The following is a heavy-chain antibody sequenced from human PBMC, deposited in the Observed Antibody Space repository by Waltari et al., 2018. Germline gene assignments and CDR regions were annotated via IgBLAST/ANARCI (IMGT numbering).Heavy chain of an antibody. D-gene: IGHD3-3*01. CDR1: GYTFTGYS. CDR3: ARADPLGSGYEQYYFDQ. V-gene: IGHV1-2*02. Sequence: QVHLVQSGAEMKKPGASVKVSCKASGYTFTGYSIHWVRQAPGQGLEWMGWINPNNGDTLSAQKFQGRVTMTRDTSITTAYVELSRLTSDDAAMYYCARADPLGSGYEQYYFDQWGQGTLVTVSS. J-gene: IGHJ4*02. CDR2: INPNNGDT.